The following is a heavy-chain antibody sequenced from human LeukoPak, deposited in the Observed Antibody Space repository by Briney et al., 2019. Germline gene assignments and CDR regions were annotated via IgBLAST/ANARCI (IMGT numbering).Heavy chain of an antibody. CDR2: ISSSSSYI. D-gene: IGHD6-19*01. CDR1: GFTFSSYS. Sequence: GGSLRLSCAASGFTFSSYSMNWVRQAPGKGLEWVSSISSSSSYIYYADSVKGRFTISRDDAKNSLYLQMNSLRAEDTAVYYCARDLGGGWLFDYWGQGTLVTVSS. J-gene: IGHJ4*02. CDR3: ARDLGGGWLFDY. V-gene: IGHV3-21*01.